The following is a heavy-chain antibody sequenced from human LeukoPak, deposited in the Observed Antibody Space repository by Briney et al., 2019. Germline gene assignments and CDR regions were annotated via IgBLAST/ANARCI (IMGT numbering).Heavy chain of an antibody. Sequence: SETLSLTCTVSGGSISSYYWSWIRQPAGKGLEWIGRIYTSGSTNYNPSLKRRVTMSVDTSKNQLSLKLSSVTAADTAVYYCARTWLYCSSTSCYEPAFDIWGQGTMVTVSS. CDR1: GGSISSYY. V-gene: IGHV4-4*07. CDR2: IYTSGST. D-gene: IGHD2-2*01. J-gene: IGHJ3*02. CDR3: ARTWLYCSSTSCYEPAFDI.